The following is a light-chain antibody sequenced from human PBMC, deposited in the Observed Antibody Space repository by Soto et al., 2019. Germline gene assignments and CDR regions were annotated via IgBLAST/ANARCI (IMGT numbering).Light chain of an antibody. CDR2: GAS. CDR1: QSVGSN. Sequence: EIVMTQSPATLSVSPGERASLSCRASQSVGSNLAWYQQTAGQAPRLLIYGASTRATGIPARFSGSGSGTGFTLTISRLQSEDFAVYSCQQYTNWPYTFGQGTKLEIK. J-gene: IGKJ2*01. V-gene: IGKV3-15*01. CDR3: QQYTNWPYT.